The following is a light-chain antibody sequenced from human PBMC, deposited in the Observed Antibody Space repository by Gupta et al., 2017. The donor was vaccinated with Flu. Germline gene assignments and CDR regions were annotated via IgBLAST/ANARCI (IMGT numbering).Light chain of an antibody. Sequence: DIQMTQSPSTLSASVGDRVTITCRASQSISSWLAWYQQKPGKDPKLLIYKASSVESGVPSRFSGSGSSTDITLIIRMLHPADLAAYYCQQEEDYPNTFGGGTKVEIK. CDR3: QQEEDYPNT. J-gene: IGKJ4*01. CDR1: QSISSW. CDR2: KAS. V-gene: IGKV1-5*03.